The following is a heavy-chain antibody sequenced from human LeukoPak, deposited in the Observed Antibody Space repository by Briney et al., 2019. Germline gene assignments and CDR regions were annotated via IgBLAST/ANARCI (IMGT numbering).Heavy chain of an antibody. CDR2: IWYDGSNK. CDR1: GFTFSSYG. V-gene: IGHV3-33*01. CDR3: ARDVNSGSYGY. D-gene: IGHD3-10*01. J-gene: IGHJ4*02. Sequence: GGSLRLSCAASGFTFSSYGMHWVRQAPGKGLEWVALIWYDGSNKYYADSVKGRFTISRDNSKNMLYLQLNSLRAEDTAVYYCARDVNSGSYGYWGQGTLVTVSS.